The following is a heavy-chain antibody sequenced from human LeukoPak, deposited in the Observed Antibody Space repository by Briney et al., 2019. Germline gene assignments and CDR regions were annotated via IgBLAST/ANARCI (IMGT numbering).Heavy chain of an antibody. V-gene: IGHV4-39*01. CDR3: ARHEGSYYDKSGYTFDR. CDR2: IHHSGNT. CDR1: GGSVNRGSFY. D-gene: IGHD3-22*01. J-gene: IGHJ4*02. Sequence: SETLSLTCTVSGGSVNRGSFYWAWVRQPPGKGLEWIGGIHHSGNTYYNPSLKSRITISIDTSQNQFSLNLSSVTATDRAVYCCARHEGSYYDKSGYTFDRWGQGTLVIVSS.